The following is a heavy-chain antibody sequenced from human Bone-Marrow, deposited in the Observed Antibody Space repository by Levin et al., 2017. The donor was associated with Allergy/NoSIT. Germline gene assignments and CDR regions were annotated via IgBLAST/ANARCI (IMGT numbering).Heavy chain of an antibody. D-gene: IGHD4-17*01. CDR3: ARAAHYGDYLGQFDS. J-gene: IGHJ4*02. Sequence: GESLKISCAASGFTLSSYWMHWVRQAPGKGLVWVSRINTDGSSTMYADAVKGRFTISRDSAKNTLYLQMNSLRSEDTAVYYCARAAHYGDYLGQFDSWGQGTLVTVSS. CDR1: GFTLSSYW. V-gene: IGHV3-74*03. CDR2: INTDGSST.